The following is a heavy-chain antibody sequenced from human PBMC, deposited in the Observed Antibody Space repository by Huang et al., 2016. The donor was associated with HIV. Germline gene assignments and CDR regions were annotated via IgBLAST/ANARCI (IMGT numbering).Heavy chain of an antibody. Sequence: QVQLQESGPGLVKPSETLSLTCTVAGGSISRHYWSWIRQPPGKGLEWIGSVYYRGITNYNPSLRSRVTRSVDASKSRFTVKLGSVTAADTAVYYCARDTMVRGFDYWGQGTLVTVSS. CDR1: GGSISRHY. CDR3: ARDTMVRGFDY. V-gene: IGHV4-59*11. CDR2: VYYRGIT. J-gene: IGHJ4*02. D-gene: IGHD3-10*01.